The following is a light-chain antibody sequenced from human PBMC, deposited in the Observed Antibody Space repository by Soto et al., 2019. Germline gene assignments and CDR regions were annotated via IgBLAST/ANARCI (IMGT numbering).Light chain of an antibody. CDR1: SSNIGNNL. Sequence: QCALTQQPSVSAAPGQKVTISCSGSSSNIGNNLVCWSQQLPGTAPKLVVYGTSGRPAGIPVRFSGSKSGTSAALDITGLQTGDEADYYCATWDSSMSAGVFGGGTKVTVL. CDR3: ATWDSSMSAGV. CDR2: GTS. J-gene: IGLJ3*02. V-gene: IGLV1-51*01.